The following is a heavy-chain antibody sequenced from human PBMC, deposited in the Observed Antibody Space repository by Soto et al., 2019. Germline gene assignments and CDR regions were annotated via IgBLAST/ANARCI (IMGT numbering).Heavy chain of an antibody. CDR3: ARDSGAKLSSS. CDR1: GGTFSSYR. V-gene: IGHV1-69*01. CDR2: IVPIYRTA. J-gene: IGHJ4*02. D-gene: IGHD6-13*01. Sequence: QVQLVQSGAEVKKPGSSVKVSCKASGGTFSSYRINWVRQAPGQGLEWVGGIVPIYRTADYAQKFQGRVTITEDESTRTAYMALRSLKSQDTAVYYCARDSGAKLSSSWGQGTLVTVSS.